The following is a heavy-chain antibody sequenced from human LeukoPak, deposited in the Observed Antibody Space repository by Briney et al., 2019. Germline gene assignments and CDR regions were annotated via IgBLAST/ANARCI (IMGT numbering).Heavy chain of an antibody. Sequence: GASVKVSCKASGYTFTSYGIGWVRQAPGQGLEWMGWISAYNGNTNYAQKLQGRVTMTTDTSTSTAYMELRSLRSDDTAVYYCARWDSSSWYYYMDVWGKGTTVTVSS. J-gene: IGHJ6*03. V-gene: IGHV1-18*01. CDR1: GYTFTSYG. CDR3: ARWDSSSWYYYMDV. D-gene: IGHD6-13*01. CDR2: ISAYNGNT.